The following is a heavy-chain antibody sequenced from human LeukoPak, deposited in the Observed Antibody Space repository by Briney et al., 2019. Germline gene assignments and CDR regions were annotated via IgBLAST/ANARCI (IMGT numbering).Heavy chain of an antibody. D-gene: IGHD3-10*01. J-gene: IGHJ4*02. CDR2: IIPIFGTA. Sequence: GASVKVSCKASGGTFSSYAICWVRQAPGQGLEWMGGIIPIFGTANYAQKFQGRVTITRNTSISTAYMELSRLRSDDTAVYYCARGKGTAIWFGELYLDYWGQGTLVTVSS. CDR3: ARGKGTAIWFGELYLDY. V-gene: IGHV1-69*05. CDR1: GGTFSSYA.